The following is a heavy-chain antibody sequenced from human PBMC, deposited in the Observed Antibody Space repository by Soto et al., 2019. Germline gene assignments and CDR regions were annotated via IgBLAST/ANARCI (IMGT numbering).Heavy chain of an antibody. CDR2: IYHSGST. D-gene: IGHD3-22*01. CDR1: GGSICSSASR. Sequence: TLSLTYTVSGGSICSSASRWRWIRQPPGTGLEWSGYIYHSGSTYYTPSLQSRVTISVDRSKNQFSLKLSSVTAADTAVYYCAGSGYYPNYFDYWGQGTLVTVSS. J-gene: IGHJ4*02. CDR3: AGSGYYPNYFDY. V-gene: IGHV4-30-2*01.